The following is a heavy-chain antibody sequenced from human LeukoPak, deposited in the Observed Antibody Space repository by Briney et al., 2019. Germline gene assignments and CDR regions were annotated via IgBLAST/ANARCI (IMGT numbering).Heavy chain of an antibody. V-gene: IGHV3-21*01. CDR1: GFTFSSYS. CDR3: ARDLGVPAAIPGFGWFDP. J-gene: IGHJ5*02. D-gene: IGHD2-2*02. CDR2: ISSSSSYI. Sequence: GGSLRLSCAASGFTFSSYSMNWVRQAPGKGLEWVSSISSSSSYIYYADSVKGLFTISRDNAKNSLYLQMNSLRAEDTAVYYCARDLGVPAAIPGFGWFDPWGQGTLVTVSS.